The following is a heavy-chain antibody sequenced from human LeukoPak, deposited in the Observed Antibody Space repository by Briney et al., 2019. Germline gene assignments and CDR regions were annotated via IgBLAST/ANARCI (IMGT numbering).Heavy chain of an antibody. D-gene: IGHD3-3*01. CDR3: AAVYYDFWSEGFDI. CDR2: INHSGST. Sequence: SETLSLTCAVYGGSFSGYYWSWIRQPPGKGLEWIGEINHSGSTNYNPSLKSRVTISVDTSKNQFSLKLSSVTAADTAVYYCAAVYYDFWSEGFDIWGQGTMATVSS. J-gene: IGHJ3*02. CDR1: GGSFSGYY. V-gene: IGHV4-34*01.